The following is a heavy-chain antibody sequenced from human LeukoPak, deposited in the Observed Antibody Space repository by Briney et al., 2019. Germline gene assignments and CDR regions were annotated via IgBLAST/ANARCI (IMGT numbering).Heavy chain of an antibody. Sequence: GGSLRLSCAASGFTFSSYSMNWVRQAPGKGLEWVSYISSSSSTIYYADSVKGRFTISRDNSKNTLYLQMNSLRGEDTAVYYCAKDSVPLVYYYYMDVWGKGTTVTVSS. J-gene: IGHJ6*03. CDR1: GFTFSSYS. CDR2: ISSSSSTI. CDR3: AKDSVPLVYYYYMDV. V-gene: IGHV3-48*01.